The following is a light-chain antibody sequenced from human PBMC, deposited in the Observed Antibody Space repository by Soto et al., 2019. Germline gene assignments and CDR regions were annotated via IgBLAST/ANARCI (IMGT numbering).Light chain of an antibody. V-gene: IGLV2-23*01. CDR1: SSDVGSSNL. CDR2: EGS. J-gene: IGLJ2*01. Sequence: QSALTQPASVSGSPGQSITISCSGTSSDVGSSNLVSWYQQHPGKAPKLMIYEGSKRPSGVSNRFSGSKSGNTASLTNSGLQAEDEADYYCCSYAGSSPPGVFGVGTKLNV. CDR3: CSYAGSSPPGV.